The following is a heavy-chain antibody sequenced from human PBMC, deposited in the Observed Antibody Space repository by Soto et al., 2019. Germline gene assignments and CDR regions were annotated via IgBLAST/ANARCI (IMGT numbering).Heavy chain of an antibody. CDR2: IYYSGST. CDR3: ARGSXYDFWSGYKIYYYYGMDV. D-gene: IGHD3-3*01. V-gene: IGHV4-59*01. Sequence: PSETLSLTCTVSGGSISSYYWSWIRQPPGKGLEWIGYIYYSGSTNYNPSLKSRVTISVDTSKNQFSLKLSSVTAADTAVYYCARGSXYDFWSGYKIYYYYGMDVWGQGTTVTVS. J-gene: IGHJ6*02. CDR1: GGSISSYY.